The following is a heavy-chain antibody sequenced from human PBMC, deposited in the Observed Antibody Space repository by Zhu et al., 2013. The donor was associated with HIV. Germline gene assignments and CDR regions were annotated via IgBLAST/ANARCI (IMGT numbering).Heavy chain of an antibody. CDR1: GYTFANFG. CDR2: ISGYNGDT. J-gene: IGHJ4*02. CDR3: AREYFDY. Sequence: QAQLMQSGPEVKKPGASVKVSCKASGYTFANFGVAWVRQAPGQGLEWVGWISGYNGDTKFAQKFQGRVTMTRDTSLNTAYMELNRLRSDDTAVYYCAREYFDYWGQGTLVTVSS. V-gene: IGHV1-18*01.